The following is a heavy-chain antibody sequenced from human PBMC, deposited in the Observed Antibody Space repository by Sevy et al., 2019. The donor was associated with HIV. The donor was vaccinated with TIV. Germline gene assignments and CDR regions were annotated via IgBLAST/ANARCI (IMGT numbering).Heavy chain of an antibody. J-gene: IGHJ6*02. V-gene: IGHV3-21*01. CDR1: GFTFSSYS. CDR2: ISSSSSNI. CDR3: ARGSTDFWSGYLDYYYGMDV. D-gene: IGHD3-3*01. Sequence: GGSLRLSCAASGFTFSSYSMNWVRQAPGKGLEWVSSISSSSSNIYYADSVKGRFTISRDNAKNSLYLQMNSLRAEDTAVYYCARGSTDFWSGYLDYYYGMDVWGQGTTVTVSS.